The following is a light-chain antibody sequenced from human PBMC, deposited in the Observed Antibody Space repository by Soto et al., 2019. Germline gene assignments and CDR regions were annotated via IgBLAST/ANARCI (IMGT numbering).Light chain of an antibody. CDR1: QSVTSSY. Sequence: EIVLTQSPGTLSLSPGERAPLSCRASQSVTSSYLAWYQQRPGQAPRLLIYDKSNRATGIPARFSGSGSGTDFTLTISRLQPEDFATYYCQKLNSYPITCGQGTRLEIK. V-gene: IGKV3D-20*02. CDR3: QKLNSYPIT. J-gene: IGKJ5*01. CDR2: DKS.